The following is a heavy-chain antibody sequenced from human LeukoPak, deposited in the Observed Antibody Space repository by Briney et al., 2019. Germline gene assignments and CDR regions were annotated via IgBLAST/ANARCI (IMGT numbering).Heavy chain of an antibody. Sequence: PGGSLRLSCAASGFTFSSYAMHWVRQAPGKGLEWVTVVSSDGSHKNYADPVKGRFTISRDNSKNTLYLQMNSLRAEDTAVYYCARFPRYGSTSAWGQGTLVTVSS. J-gene: IGHJ4*02. D-gene: IGHD2-2*01. CDR2: VSSDGSHK. CDR1: GFTFSSYA. CDR3: ARFPRYGSTSA. V-gene: IGHV3-30-3*01.